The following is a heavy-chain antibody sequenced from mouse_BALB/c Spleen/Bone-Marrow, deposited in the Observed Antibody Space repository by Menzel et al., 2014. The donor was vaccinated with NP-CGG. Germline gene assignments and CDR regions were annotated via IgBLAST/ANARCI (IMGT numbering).Heavy chain of an antibody. V-gene: IGHV4-1*02. D-gene: IGHD2-3*01. J-gene: IGHJ3*01. CDR1: GFDFSSYW. CDR2: INPESNTI. CDR3: ARLGYYGWFAY. Sequence: VQLQQPGGGLVQPGGSLKLSCAASGFDFSSYWMSWVRQAPGKGLQWIGEINPESNTINYSPSLKDKFIISRDNAKNTLYLQMSKVKSEDAALYCCARLGYYGWFAYWGQGTLVTVSA.